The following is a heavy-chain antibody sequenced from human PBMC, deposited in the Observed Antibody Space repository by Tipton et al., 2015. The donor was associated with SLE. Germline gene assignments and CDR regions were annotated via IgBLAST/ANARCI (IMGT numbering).Heavy chain of an antibody. CDR3: ARGRPSDYIWVYSGWVFDY. J-gene: IGHJ4*01. CDR2: INHSGST. D-gene: IGHD3-16*01. CDR1: GFTFSSYE. Sequence: LRLSCAASGFTFSSYEMNWIRQPPGKGLEWIGEINHSGSTNYNPSLESRVTISVDTSKNQFSLKLSSVTAADTALYYCARGRPSDYIWVYSGWVFDYWGHGTLVTVSS. V-gene: IGHV4-34*01.